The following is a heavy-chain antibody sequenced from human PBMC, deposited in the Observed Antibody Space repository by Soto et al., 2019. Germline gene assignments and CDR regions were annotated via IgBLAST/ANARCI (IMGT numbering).Heavy chain of an antibody. V-gene: IGHV4-39*01. CDR3: AKGIAVAGTIVGDAFDI. D-gene: IGHD6-19*01. J-gene: IGHJ3*02. CDR2: IYYSGST. CDR1: GGSISSSSYY. Sequence: PSETLSLTCTVSGGSISSSSYYWGWIRQPPGKVLELFVSIYYSGSTYYNPSLKSRVTISVDTSKNQFSLKLSSVTAADTAVYYCAKGIAVAGTIVGDAFDIWGQGTMVTVSS.